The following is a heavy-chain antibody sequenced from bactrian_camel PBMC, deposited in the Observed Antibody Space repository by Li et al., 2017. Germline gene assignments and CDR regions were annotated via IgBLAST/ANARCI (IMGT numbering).Heavy chain of an antibody. V-gene: IGHV3S6*01. CDR2: IDPDGSAT. CDR1: GYLHSTDC. D-gene: IGHD7*01. Sequence: HVQLVEPGGGSVQAGGSLRLSCAADGYLHSTDCMGWFRQAPGKAREGIAAIDPDGSATYLDSVLGRFTISKDLAENRLSLEMSTLKPEDTGMYYCAAGEPRGGSRLLEWSDSWGQGTQVTVS. CDR3: AAGEPRGGSRLLEWSDS. J-gene: IGHJ4*01.